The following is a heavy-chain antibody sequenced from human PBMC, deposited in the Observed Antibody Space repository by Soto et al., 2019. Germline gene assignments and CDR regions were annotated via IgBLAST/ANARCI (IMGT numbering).Heavy chain of an antibody. Sequence: VASVKVSCKTSGYTFSGHFLQWVRQAPGAGPEWMGWINPNTGNTKYGQKFEGRVTMTRDMSSSTAYMELTRLTVDDTAVYFCARAGSYCSGGSCPFAYWGQGSLVTVSS. V-gene: IGHV1-2*02. CDR3: ARAGSYCSGGSCPFAY. J-gene: IGHJ4*02. CDR1: GYTFSGHF. D-gene: IGHD2-15*01. CDR2: INPNTGNT.